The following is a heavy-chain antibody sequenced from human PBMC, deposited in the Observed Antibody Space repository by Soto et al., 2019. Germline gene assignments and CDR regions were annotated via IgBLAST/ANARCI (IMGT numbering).Heavy chain of an antibody. CDR3: ARFHGDYVNWFDP. CDR1: GGSISSGGYS. Sequence: QLQLQESGSGLVKPSQTLSLTCAVSGGSISSGGYSWSWIRQPPGKGLEWIGYIYHSGSTYYNPSRKSRVTRSVDRSKNQFSLKLTSVTAADTAVYYCARFHGDYVNWFDPWGQGTLVTVSS. D-gene: IGHD4-17*01. J-gene: IGHJ5*02. V-gene: IGHV4-30-2*01. CDR2: IYHSGST.